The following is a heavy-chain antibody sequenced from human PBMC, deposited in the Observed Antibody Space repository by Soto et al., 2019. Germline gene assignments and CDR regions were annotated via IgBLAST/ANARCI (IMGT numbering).Heavy chain of an antibody. Sequence: GGSLRLSCAASGFTFSSYAMHWVRQAPGKGLEWVAVISYDGSNKYYADSVKGRFTISRDNSKNTLYLQMNSLRAEDTAVYYCARDSAAAGTTYYYYGMDVWGQGTTVTVSS. CDR1: GFTFSSYA. CDR3: ARDSAAAGTTYYYYGMDV. D-gene: IGHD6-13*01. J-gene: IGHJ6*02. V-gene: IGHV3-30-3*01. CDR2: ISYDGSNK.